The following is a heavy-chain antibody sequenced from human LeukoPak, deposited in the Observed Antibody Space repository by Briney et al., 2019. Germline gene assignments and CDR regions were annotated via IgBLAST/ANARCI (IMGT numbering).Heavy chain of an antibody. CDR3: AREGSPMVYAPRFLHGMDV. D-gene: IGHD2-8*01. V-gene: IGHV4-4*02. CDR2: IYHSGST. Sequence: TSGTLSLTCAVSGGSISSSNWWSWVRQPPGKGLEWIGEIYHSGSTNYNPSLKSRVTISVDKSKNQFSLKLSSVTAADTAVYYCAREGSPMVYAPRFLHGMDVWGQGTTVTVSS. J-gene: IGHJ6*02. CDR1: GGSISSSNW.